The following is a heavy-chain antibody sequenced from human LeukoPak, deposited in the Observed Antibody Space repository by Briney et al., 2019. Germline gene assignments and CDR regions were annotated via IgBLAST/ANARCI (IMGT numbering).Heavy chain of an antibody. CDR2: IVGGGGSS. CDR3: ARDRGYSGYEPFDY. Sequence: GGSLRLSCAASGFTFSSYAMSWVRQAPGKGLEWVSGIVGGGGSSYYADSVKGRFTISRDNSKNTLYLQMNSLRAEDTAIYYCARDRGYSGYEPFDYWGQGTLVTVSS. D-gene: IGHD5-12*01. CDR1: GFTFSSYA. J-gene: IGHJ4*02. V-gene: IGHV3-23*01.